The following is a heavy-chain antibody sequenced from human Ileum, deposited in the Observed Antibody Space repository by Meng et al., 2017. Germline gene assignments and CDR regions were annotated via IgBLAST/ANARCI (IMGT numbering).Heavy chain of an antibody. CDR2: IYYGGST. CDR1: SGSFTNNNYY. CDR3: ARRAHYGDPPR. V-gene: IGHV4-39*01. J-gene: IGHJ4*02. Sequence: QLRLQESGPGLVKPPETLSLTCSVSSGSFTNNNYYWVWIRRPPGKGLEWIGSIYYGGSTYYNPSLKSRVTISVDTSTNQFSLKLISVTVADTAVYYCARRAHYGDPPRWGQGTLVTVSS. D-gene: IGHD4-17*01.